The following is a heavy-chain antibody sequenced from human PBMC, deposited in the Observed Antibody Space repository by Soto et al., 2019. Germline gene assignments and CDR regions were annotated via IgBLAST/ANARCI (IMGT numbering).Heavy chain of an antibody. CDR3: ARLNRDIVVGHDAFDI. CDR1: GGSISSGGNY. J-gene: IGHJ3*02. V-gene: IGHV4-31*03. D-gene: IGHD2-15*01. Sequence: KPSETLSLTYTVSGGSISSGGNYWSWIRQHPGKGLEWIGYIYYSGSTYYNPPLKSRVTISVGTSKNQFSLKLSFVTAADTAVYYCARLNRDIVVGHDAFDIWGQGTMVTVSS. CDR2: IYYSGST.